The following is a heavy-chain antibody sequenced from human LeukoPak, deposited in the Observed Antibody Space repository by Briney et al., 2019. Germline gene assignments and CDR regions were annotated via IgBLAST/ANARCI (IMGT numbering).Heavy chain of an antibody. J-gene: IGHJ4*02. CDR1: GYTLTELS. CDR3: ATVYSSSWYYFDY. Sequence: ASVKVSCTVSGYTLTELSMHWVRQAPGKGLEWMGGFDPEDGETIYAQKFQGRVTMTEDTSTDTAYMELSSLRSEDTAVYYCATVYSSSWYYFDYWGQGTLVTVSS. CDR2: FDPEDGET. V-gene: IGHV1-24*01. D-gene: IGHD6-13*01.